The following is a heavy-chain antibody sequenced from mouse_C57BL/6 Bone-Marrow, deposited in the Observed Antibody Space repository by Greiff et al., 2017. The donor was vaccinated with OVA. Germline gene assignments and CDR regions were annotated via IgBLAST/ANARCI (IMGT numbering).Heavy chain of an antibody. Sequence: VQLQQSGPVLVKPGASVKISCKASGYAFSSSWMNWVKQRPGKGLEWIGRIYPGDGDTNYNGKFKGQATLTADKSSSTAYMQLSSLTSEDAAVDFCARGSSGYWDYWGQGTTLTVSA. J-gene: IGHJ2*01. CDR3: ARGSSGYWDY. CDR1: GYAFSSSW. V-gene: IGHV1-82*01. D-gene: IGHD3-2*02. CDR2: IYPGDGDT.